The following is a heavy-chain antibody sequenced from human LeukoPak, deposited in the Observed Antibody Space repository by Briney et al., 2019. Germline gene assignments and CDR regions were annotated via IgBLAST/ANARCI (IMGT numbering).Heavy chain of an antibody. D-gene: IGHD1-26*01. CDR2: IYYSGST. V-gene: IGHV4-59*01. CDR3: ARAGDSGSYFRLFDY. CDR1: GGSISSYY. J-gene: IGHJ4*02. Sequence: SETLSLTCTVSGGSISSYYWSWIRQPPGEGLEWIGYIYYSGSTNYNPSLKSRVTMSVDTSKNQFSLILNSVTAADTAVYYCARAGDSGSYFRLFDYWGQGTLVTVSS.